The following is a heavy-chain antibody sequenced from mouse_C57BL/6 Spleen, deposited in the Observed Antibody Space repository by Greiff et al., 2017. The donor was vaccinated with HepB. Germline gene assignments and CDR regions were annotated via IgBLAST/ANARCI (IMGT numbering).Heavy chain of an antibody. CDR3: ARNTPIATVVAPMDY. D-gene: IGHD1-1*01. CDR2: IWSGGST. V-gene: IGHV2-2*01. J-gene: IGHJ4*01. Sequence: VMLVESGPGLVQPSQSLSITCTVSGFSLTSYGVHWVRQSPGKGLEWLGVIWSGGSTDYNAAFISRLSISKDNSKSQVFFKMNSLQADDTAIYYCARNTPIATVVAPMDYWGQGTSVTVSS. CDR1: GFSLTSYG.